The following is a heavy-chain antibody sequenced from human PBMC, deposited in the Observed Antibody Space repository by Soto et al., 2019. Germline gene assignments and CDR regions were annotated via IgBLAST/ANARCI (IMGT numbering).Heavy chain of an antibody. CDR3: ARGGGSPVWWFDP. V-gene: IGHV4-30-2*01. D-gene: IGHD3-16*01. CDR1: GGSISSGGYS. J-gene: IGHJ5*02. Sequence: QLQLQESGSGLVKPSQSLSLTCAVSGGSISSGGYSWSWIRQPPGKGLEWIGYIYHSGSTYYNPSLKNRVTISVDRSKNQFSLKLSSVTAADTAVYYCARGGGSPVWWFDPWGQGTLVTVSS. CDR2: IYHSGST.